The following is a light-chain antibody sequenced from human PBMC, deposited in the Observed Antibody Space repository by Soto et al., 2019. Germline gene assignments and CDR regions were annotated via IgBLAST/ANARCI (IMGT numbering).Light chain of an antibody. V-gene: IGKV1-12*02. Sequence: DIQMTQSPSSVSASVGDRVTITCRASQGISRWLAWYQQKPGKAPKLLIYGASNLQSGVPSRFSGGASGTYFTLTITTLQPEDFANYYCQQANSFLSFGGGTKVEIK. CDR2: GAS. CDR3: QQANSFLS. J-gene: IGKJ4*01. CDR1: QGISRW.